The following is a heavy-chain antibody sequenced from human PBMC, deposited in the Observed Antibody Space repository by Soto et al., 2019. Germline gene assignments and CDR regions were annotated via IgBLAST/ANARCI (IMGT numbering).Heavy chain of an antibody. D-gene: IGHD6-6*01. CDR1: GGSISSYY. CDR2: IYYSGST. J-gene: IGHJ4*02. CDR3: ARQLDFTFDS. V-gene: IGHV4-59*08. Sequence: PSETLSLTCTVSGGSISSYYWSWIRQPPGKGLEWIGYIYYSGSTNYNPSLKSRVTISVDTSKNQFSLKLSSVTAADTAVYYCARQLDFTFDSRAQGTPVPVSS.